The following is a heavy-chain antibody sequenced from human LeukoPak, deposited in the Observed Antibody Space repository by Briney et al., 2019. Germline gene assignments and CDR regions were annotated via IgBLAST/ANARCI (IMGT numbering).Heavy chain of an antibody. Sequence: GGSLRLSCAASGFTFSNFLMTWVRQAPGKGPEWVSAISGSGGDTYYADSVKGRFTISRDNSKNTLYLQMNSLRAEDTAVYYCARDPTRGYYDFWSGYYGGWFDPWGQGTLVTVSS. CDR3: ARDPTRGYYDFWSGYYGGWFDP. V-gene: IGHV3-23*01. CDR1: GFTFSNFL. CDR2: ISGSGGDT. D-gene: IGHD3-3*01. J-gene: IGHJ5*02.